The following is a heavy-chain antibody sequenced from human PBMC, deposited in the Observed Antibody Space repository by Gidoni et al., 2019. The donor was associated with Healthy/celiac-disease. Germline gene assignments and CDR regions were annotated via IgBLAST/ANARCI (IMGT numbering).Heavy chain of an antibody. Sequence: QLQLQESGPGLVKPSETLSLTCTVSGGSISSSSYYWGWIRQPPGKGLEWIGSIYYSGSTYYNPSLKSRVTISVDTSKNQFSLKLSSVTAADTAVYYCARDFRVGELLWWFDPWGQGTLVTVSS. V-gene: IGHV4-39*07. CDR2: IYYSGST. J-gene: IGHJ5*02. D-gene: IGHD1-26*01. CDR1: GGSISSSSYY. CDR3: ARDFRVGELLWWFDP.